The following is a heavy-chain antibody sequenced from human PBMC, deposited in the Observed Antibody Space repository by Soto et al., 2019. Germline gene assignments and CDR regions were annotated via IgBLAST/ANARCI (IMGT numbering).Heavy chain of an antibody. CDR1: GFTFSSYG. CDR3: ARDLGGCGGDCYSSTWFDP. CDR2: IWYDGSNK. J-gene: IGHJ5*02. V-gene: IGHV3-33*01. D-gene: IGHD2-21*02. Sequence: QVQLVESGGGVVQPGRSLRLSCAASGFTFSSYGMHWVRQAPGKGLEWVAVIWYDGSNKYYADSVKGRFTISRDNSKNTLYMQMNSLRAEDTAVYYCARDLGGCGGDCYSSTWFDPWGQGTLVTVSS.